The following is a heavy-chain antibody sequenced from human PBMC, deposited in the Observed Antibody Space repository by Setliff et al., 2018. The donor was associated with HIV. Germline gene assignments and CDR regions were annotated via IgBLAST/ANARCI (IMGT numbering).Heavy chain of an antibody. J-gene: IGHJ3*02. CDR1: GGSISSSNW. V-gene: IGHV4-4*02. D-gene: IGHD5-18*01. Sequence: LSLTCAVSGGSISSSNWWSWVRQPPGKGLEWIGEIYHSGSTNYNPSLKSRVTISIDKSKNQFSLKVNSVTAADTAVYYCARASEGYTYGYGFDIWGQGTMVTVSS. CDR3: ARASEGYTYGYGFDI. CDR2: IYHSGST.